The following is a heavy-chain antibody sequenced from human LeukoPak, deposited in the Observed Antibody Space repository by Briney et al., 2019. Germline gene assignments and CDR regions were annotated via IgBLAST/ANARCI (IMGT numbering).Heavy chain of an antibody. Sequence: GGSLRLPCAASGFTFSSYAMSWVRQAPGKGLEGVSAISGSGGSTYYADSVKGRFTISRDNSKNTLYLQMNSLRAEDTAVYYCAKAAPLAIAVAGTGYWGQGTLVTVSS. CDR3: AKAAPLAIAVAGTGY. V-gene: IGHV3-23*01. D-gene: IGHD6-19*01. CDR1: GFTFSSYA. CDR2: ISGSGGST. J-gene: IGHJ4*02.